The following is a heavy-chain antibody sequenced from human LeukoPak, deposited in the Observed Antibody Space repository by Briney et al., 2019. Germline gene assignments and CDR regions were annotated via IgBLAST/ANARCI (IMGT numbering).Heavy chain of an antibody. V-gene: IGHV3-7*01. D-gene: IGHD6-19*01. CDR1: GFTFSTEW. CDR2: RKEEGGNI. CDR3: TRDGCSGWCHDY. J-gene: IGHJ4*02. Sequence: PWGSLRLSCAASGFTFSTEWMGWVRQAPGKGLEWVATRKEEGGNIYYVDSLRGRFTISRDNAKNSLFLQMNSLRADDTAVYYCTRDGCSGWCHDYWGQGTLVTVSS.